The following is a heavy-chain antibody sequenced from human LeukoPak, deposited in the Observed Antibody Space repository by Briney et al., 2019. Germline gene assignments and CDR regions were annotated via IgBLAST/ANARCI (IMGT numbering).Heavy chain of an antibody. J-gene: IGHJ3*02. CDR1: GFTFSSYS. CDR2: IRSKAYGGTT. D-gene: IGHD6-19*01. CDR3: TRGVRGWSDDAFDI. Sequence: PGGSLRLSCAASGFTFSSYSMNWVRQAPGKGLEWVGFIRSKAYGGTTEYAASVKGRFTISRDDSKSIAYLQMNSLKTEDTAVYYCTRGVRGWSDDAFDIWGQGTMVTVSS. V-gene: IGHV3-49*04.